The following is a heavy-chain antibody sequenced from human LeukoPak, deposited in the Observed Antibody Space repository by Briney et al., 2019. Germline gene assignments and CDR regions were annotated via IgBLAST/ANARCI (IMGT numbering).Heavy chain of an antibody. CDR1: GGTFSSYA. CDR2: IIPILGIA. D-gene: IGHD6-13*01. Sequence: SVKVSCKASGGTFSSYAISWVRQAPGQGLEWMGRIIPILGIANYAQKFQGRVTITADKSTSTVYMELSSLRSEDTAVYYCARTPPSVAAAGKAFDYWGQGTLVTVSS. CDR3: ARTPPSVAAAGKAFDY. V-gene: IGHV1-69*04. J-gene: IGHJ4*02.